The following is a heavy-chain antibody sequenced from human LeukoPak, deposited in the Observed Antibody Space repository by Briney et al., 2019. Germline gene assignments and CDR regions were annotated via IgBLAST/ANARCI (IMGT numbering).Heavy chain of an antibody. D-gene: IGHD3-10*01. CDR1: GGSISRYF. CDR2: IYYSGST. Sequence: SETLSLTCSVSGGSISRYFWSWIRQPPGKGLEWIGYIYYSGSTNYNPSLKSRVTISVDTSKNQFSLKLSSVTAADTAVYYCARRETWFGDPSLPSAFDIWGQGTMVTVSS. V-gene: IGHV4-59*01. CDR3: ARRETWFGDPSLPSAFDI. J-gene: IGHJ3*02.